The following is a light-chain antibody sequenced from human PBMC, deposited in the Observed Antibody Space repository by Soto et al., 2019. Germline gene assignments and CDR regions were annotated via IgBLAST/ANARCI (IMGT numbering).Light chain of an antibody. V-gene: IGLV1-44*01. J-gene: IGLJ1*01. CDR2: TDN. CDR3: AAWDASLNGYV. Sequence: QSVLTQPPSASGTPGQRVTISCSGGSSNIGSKTVNWYQQLPGTAPKLLIYTDNQRPSGVPDRFSGSKSGTSASLAISGLQSEDEADYYCAAWDASLNGYVFGTGTKLTVL. CDR1: SSNIGSKT.